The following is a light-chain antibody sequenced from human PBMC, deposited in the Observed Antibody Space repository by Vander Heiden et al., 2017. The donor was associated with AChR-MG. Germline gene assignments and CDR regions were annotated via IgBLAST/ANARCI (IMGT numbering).Light chain of an antibody. V-gene: IGLV1-47*01. J-gene: IGLJ2*01. CDR2: RKN. Sequence: SVLTPPPSASGTPGQSVTIPCSVSNSYIATNYAYWYQPLPGTAPKLHIYRKNQRPSGVPDRFSGSKSGTSASLAISGRRAEDGANYQCATWDDFLNSVVFGGGTKLAVL. CDR1: NSYIATNY. CDR3: ATWDDFLNSVV.